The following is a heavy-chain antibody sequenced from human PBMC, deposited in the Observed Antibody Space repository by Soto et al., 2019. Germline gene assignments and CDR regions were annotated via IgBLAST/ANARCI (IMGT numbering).Heavy chain of an antibody. CDR3: ARQVAQQLAGGYSSSWYYYYYGMDV. J-gene: IGHJ6*02. CDR1: GGSFSGYY. D-gene: IGHD6-13*01. V-gene: IGHV4-34*01. CDR2: INHSGST. Sequence: SETLSLTCAVYGGSFSGYYWSWIRQPPGKGPELIGEINHSGSTNYNPSLKSRVTISVDTSKNQFSLKLSSVTAADTAVYYCARQVAQQLAGGYSSSWYYYYYGMDVWGQGTTVTVSS.